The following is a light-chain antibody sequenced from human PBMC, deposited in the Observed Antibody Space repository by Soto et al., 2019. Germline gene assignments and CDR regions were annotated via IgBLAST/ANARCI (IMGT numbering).Light chain of an antibody. V-gene: IGKV2-28*01. Sequence: DIVMTQSPLSLPVTPGEPASISCRSSESLLHSNGYNYLDWYLQKPGQSPQLLIFLGSNRASGVPDRFRCSGSGTDCTQKISREEAADVRVYYCMQALQTPWTVGQGTKADIK. CDR1: ESLLHSNGYNY. J-gene: IGKJ1*01. CDR3: MQALQTPWT. CDR2: LGS.